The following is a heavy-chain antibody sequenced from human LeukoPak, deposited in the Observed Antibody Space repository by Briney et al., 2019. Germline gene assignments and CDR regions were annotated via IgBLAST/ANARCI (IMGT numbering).Heavy chain of an antibody. V-gene: IGHV1-69*13. D-gene: IGHD3-22*01. CDR3: ARVNYYDSSGYYYGFDY. Sequence: ASVKVSCKASGGTFSSYAVSWVREAPGQRLERMGGIIPIFCTADYAQQFQGIVTITADESTSTDYMELSSLRSEDTAVYYCARVNYYDSSGYYYGFDYWGQGTLVTVSS. CDR1: GGTFSSYA. CDR2: IIPIFCTA. J-gene: IGHJ4*02.